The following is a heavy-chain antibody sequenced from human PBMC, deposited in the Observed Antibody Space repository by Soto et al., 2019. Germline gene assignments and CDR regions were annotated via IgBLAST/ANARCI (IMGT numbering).Heavy chain of an antibody. D-gene: IGHD6-19*01. CDR2: ISYGGSNK. CDR3: ARDAWYMSSGWPAYYFDY. V-gene: IGHV3-30-3*01. J-gene: IGHJ4*02. CDR1: GFTFSSYA. Sequence: GSLLLACAASGFTFSSYAMHGVRLAPGKGLEWVAVISYGGSNKYYADSVKGRFTISRDNSKNTLYLQMNRLRDEDTAVYYCARDAWYMSSGWPAYYFDYWGQGTLVTVYS.